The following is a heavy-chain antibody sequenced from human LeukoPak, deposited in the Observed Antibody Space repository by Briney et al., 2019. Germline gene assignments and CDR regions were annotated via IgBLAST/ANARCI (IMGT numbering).Heavy chain of an antibody. V-gene: IGHV3-23*01. CDR2: ISGSGGST. CDR3: AKGGRARTVRAGGGSYPFDY. CDR1: GFTFSSYA. Sequence: PGGSLRLSCAASGFTFSSYAMSWVRQAPGKGLEWVSAISGSGGSTYYADSVKGRFTISRDNSKNTLYLQMNSLRAEDTAVYYCAKGGRARTVRAGGGSYPFDYWGQGTLVTVSS. J-gene: IGHJ4*02. D-gene: IGHD2-15*01.